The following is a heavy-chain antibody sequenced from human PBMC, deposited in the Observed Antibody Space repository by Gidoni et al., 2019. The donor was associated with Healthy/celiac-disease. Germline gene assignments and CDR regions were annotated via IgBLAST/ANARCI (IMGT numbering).Heavy chain of an antibody. CDR2: ISSRSSYR. Sequence: EVQLVESGGGLVKPGVSLRLSCAASGFTFSRHSMNWVRQAPGKGLEWVSSISSRSSYRYYADSVKGRFTISRDNAKNSLYLQMNSLRAEDTAVYYCASAYELRRGNANYYYYGMDVWGQGTTVTVSS. CDR3: ASAYELRRGNANYYYYGMDV. D-gene: IGHD1-7*01. J-gene: IGHJ6*02. CDR1: GFTFSRHS. V-gene: IGHV3-21*01.